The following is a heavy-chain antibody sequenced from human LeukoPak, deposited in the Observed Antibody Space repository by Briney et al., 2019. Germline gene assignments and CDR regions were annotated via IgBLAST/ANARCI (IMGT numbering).Heavy chain of an antibody. CDR1: GGSISSGDYY. Sequence: SETLSLTCTVSGGSISSGDYYWSWIRQPPGKGLEWIGYIYYSGSTNYNPSLKSRVTISVDTSKNQFSLKLSSVTAADTAVYYCARALGYGPFDYWGQGTLVTVSS. CDR3: ARALGYGPFDY. V-gene: IGHV4-61*08. D-gene: IGHD5-12*01. J-gene: IGHJ4*02. CDR2: IYYSGST.